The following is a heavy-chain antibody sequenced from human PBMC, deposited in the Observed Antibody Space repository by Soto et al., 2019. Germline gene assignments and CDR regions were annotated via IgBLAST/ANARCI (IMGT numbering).Heavy chain of an antibody. CDR3: ARLLLPYYCYGMDV. D-gene: IGHD2-21*02. Sequence: QVQLQESGPGLVKPSQTLSLTCTVSGGSISSGDYYWSWIRQPPGKGLEWIGYIYYSGSTYYNPSRERRLPISGDTSNTQFSLKLSSVTAADSAVYYCARLLLPYYCYGMDVWGQGTTVTVSS. CDR1: GGSISSGDYY. J-gene: IGHJ6*02. V-gene: IGHV4-30-4*01. CDR2: IYYSGST.